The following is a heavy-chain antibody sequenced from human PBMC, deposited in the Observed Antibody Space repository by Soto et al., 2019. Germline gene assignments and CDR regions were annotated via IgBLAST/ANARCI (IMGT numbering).Heavy chain of an antibody. CDR3: SKNGTTWFAS. D-gene: IGHD1-1*01. J-gene: IGHJ5*01. CDR2: ISVLNGYA. V-gene: IGHV1-18*01. CDR1: GYSFHNSG. Sequence: ASVKVSCKTSGYSFHNSGISWVRQAPGQGLEWMGWISVLNGYAHYGQKFQGRVIMTADTFTSTAYMELRGLRSDDTAIYYCSKNGTTWFASWGQGTPVTVSS.